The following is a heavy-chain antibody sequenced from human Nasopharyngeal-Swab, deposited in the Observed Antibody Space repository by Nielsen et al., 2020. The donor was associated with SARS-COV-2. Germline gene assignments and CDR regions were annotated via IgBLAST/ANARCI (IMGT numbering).Heavy chain of an antibody. J-gene: IGHJ6*02. V-gene: IGHV4-59*13. D-gene: IGHD3-16*02. CDR2: IYFSGST. CDR3: ARVALGSYLRGRGMDV. Sequence: SETLSLTCTVSNGSIKSYYWSWIRQPPGKGLEWIGYIYFSGSTSYNPSLKSRVTMSVDTSKNQFSLNLTSVTAADPAVYYCARVALGSYLRGRGMDVWGQGTTVTVSS. CDR1: NGSIKSYY.